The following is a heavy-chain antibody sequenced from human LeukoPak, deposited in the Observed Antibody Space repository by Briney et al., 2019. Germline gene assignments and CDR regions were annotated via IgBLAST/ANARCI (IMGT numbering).Heavy chain of an antibody. CDR3: AITMIRGIIIDFEY. CDR1: GGSFSGYY. V-gene: IGHV4-34*01. J-gene: IGHJ4*02. CDR2: INHSGST. Sequence: SETLSLTCAVYGGSFSGYYWSWIRQPPGKGLEWIGEINHSGSTNYNPSLKSRVTISVDTSKNQFSLNLTSVTAADTAVYYCAITMIRGIIIDFEYWGQGTLVTVSS. D-gene: IGHD3-10*01.